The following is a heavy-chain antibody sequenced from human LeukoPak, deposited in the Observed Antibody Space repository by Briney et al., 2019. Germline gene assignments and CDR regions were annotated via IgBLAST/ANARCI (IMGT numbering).Heavy chain of an antibody. CDR3: ARGKPVTGTPDYYSYGMDV. CDR1: EFTVSSTC. CDR2: MYSFGNT. J-gene: IGHJ6*02. V-gene: IGHV3-53*01. Sequence: GGSLRLSCAVSEFTVSSTCMSWVRQAPGKGLEWVSLMYSFGNTYYADSVKGRFTIPRDNSKNTLYLQMNSLRAEDTALYYCARGKPVTGTPDYYSYGMDVWGQGTMVTVSS. D-gene: IGHD1-20*01.